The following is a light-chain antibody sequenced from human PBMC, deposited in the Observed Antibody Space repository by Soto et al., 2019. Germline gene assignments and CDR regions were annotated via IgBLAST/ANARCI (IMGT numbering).Light chain of an antibody. J-gene: IGLJ2*01. CDR3: YSYKSTSNRV. V-gene: IGLV2-14*03. CDR2: AHS. CDR1: SSDVSGYNS. Sequence: QSALTQPASVSGSPGQSITISCSGTSSDVSGYNSVSWYQQHPGKAPKLLIYAHSNRPSGVSDRVSGSKSGNTASLTISGLQAEDEADYFFYSYKSTSNRVFGGGTKLTVL.